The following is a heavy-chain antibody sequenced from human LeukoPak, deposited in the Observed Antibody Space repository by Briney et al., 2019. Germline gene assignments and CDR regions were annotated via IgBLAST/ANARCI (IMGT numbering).Heavy chain of an antibody. V-gene: IGHV4-38-2*02. D-gene: IGHD3-22*01. CDR1: GYSISSGYY. J-gene: IGHJ5*02. CDR3: ARGSSGYYGNWFDP. Sequence: SETLSLTCTVSGYSISSGYYWGWIRQPPGKGLEWIGSIYHSGSTYYNPSLKSRVTISVDTSKNQFSLKLSSVTAAGTAVYYCARGSSGYYGNWFDPWGQGTLVTVSS. CDR2: IYHSGST.